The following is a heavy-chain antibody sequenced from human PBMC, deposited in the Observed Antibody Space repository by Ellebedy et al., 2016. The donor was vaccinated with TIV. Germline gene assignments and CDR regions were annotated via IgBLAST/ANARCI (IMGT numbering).Heavy chain of an antibody. CDR2: INHSGST. J-gene: IGHJ6*02. D-gene: IGHD6-19*01. CDR3: ARGRSSGWTNYYYYGMDV. CDR1: GGSFSGYY. V-gene: IGHV4-34*01. Sequence: MPGGSLRLSCAVYGGSFSGYYWSWIRQPPGKGLEWIGEINHSGSTNYNPSLKSRVTISVDTSKHQFSLKLSSVTAADTAVYYCARGRSSGWTNYYYYGMDVWGQGTTVTVSS.